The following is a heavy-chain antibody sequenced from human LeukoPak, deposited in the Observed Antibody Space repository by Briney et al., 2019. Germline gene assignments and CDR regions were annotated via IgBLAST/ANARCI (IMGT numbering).Heavy chain of an antibody. CDR1: GYTFTSYY. V-gene: IGHV1-46*01. Sequence: ASVKVSCKASGYTFTSYYMHWVRQAPGQGLEWMGIINPSGGSTSYAQKFQGRVTMTRDTSTSTVYMELSSLRSEDTAVYYCARHNRITMIVVDTAFDIWGQGTMVTVSS. CDR3: ARHNRITMIVVDTAFDI. D-gene: IGHD3-22*01. J-gene: IGHJ3*02. CDR2: INPSGGST.